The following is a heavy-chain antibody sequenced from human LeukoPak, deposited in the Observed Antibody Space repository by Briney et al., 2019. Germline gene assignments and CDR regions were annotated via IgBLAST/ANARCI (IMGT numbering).Heavy chain of an antibody. Sequence: PSETLSLTCTVSGGSISSSSYYWGWIRQPPGKGLEWIGSIYYSGSTYYNPSLKSRVTISVDTSKNQFSLKLSSVTAADTAVYYCARSIRSGYDYHLDDWGQGTLVTVSS. CDR3: ARSIRSGYDYHLDD. D-gene: IGHD5-12*01. CDR2: IYYSGST. J-gene: IGHJ4*02. CDR1: GGSISSSSYY. V-gene: IGHV4-39*01.